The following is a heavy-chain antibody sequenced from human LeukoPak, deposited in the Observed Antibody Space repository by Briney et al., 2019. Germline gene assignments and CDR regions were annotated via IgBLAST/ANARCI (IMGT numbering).Heavy chain of an antibody. V-gene: IGHV3-30-3*01. Sequence: GGSLRLSCAASGFTFSSYAMHWVRQAPGKGLEWVAVISYDGSNKYYADSVKGRFTISRDNSKNTLYLQMNSLRAEDTAVYYCAREESGSYVDYWGQGNLVTVSS. CDR2: ISYDGSNK. CDR3: AREESGSYVDY. D-gene: IGHD1-26*01. CDR1: GFTFSSYA. J-gene: IGHJ4*02.